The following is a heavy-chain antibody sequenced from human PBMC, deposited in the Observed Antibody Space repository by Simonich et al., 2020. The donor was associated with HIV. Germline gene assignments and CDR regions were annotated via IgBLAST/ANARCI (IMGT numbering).Heavy chain of an antibody. J-gene: IGHJ4*02. CDR3: AREDFGDYGGKHFDY. CDR1: GCTFISYA. CDR2: FIPIFGTS. Sequence: GAEVKKPGSSVKVSCKASGCTFISYAISWVRQAPGQGLEWMGRFIPIFGTSNYAQKFQGRVTITVDEAPSTAYMELNSLTSEDTAIYYYAREDFGDYGGKHFDYWGQGTLVTVSS. D-gene: IGHD4-17*01. V-gene: IGHV1-69*13.